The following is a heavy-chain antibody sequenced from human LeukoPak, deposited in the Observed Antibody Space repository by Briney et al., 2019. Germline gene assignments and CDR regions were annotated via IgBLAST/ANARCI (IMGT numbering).Heavy chain of an antibody. J-gene: IGHJ4*02. V-gene: IGHV3-23*01. CDR2: ITNRGDGT. CDR1: GFTFSNFD. CDR3: AKDARRTSGWYYFDP. Sequence: QSGGSLRLSCTASGFTFSNFDMGWVRQAPGKGLEWVSAITNRGDGTYFADSVKGRVTISRDNSKDTLYLQLNSLRADDTAVYYCAKDARRTSGWYYFDPWGQGTLVTVSS. D-gene: IGHD6-19*01.